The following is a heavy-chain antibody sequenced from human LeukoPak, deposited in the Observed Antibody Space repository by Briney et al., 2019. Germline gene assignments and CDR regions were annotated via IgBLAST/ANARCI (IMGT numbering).Heavy chain of an antibody. D-gene: IGHD6-13*01. Sequence: PPQTLSLTCTVSGGSISSGGYYWSWIRQHPGKGLEWIGYIYYSGSTYYNPSLKSRVTISVDTSKNQFSLKLSSVTAADTAVYYCARLGSGYSSSWSLRNAFDIWGQGTMVTVSS. CDR1: GGSISSGGYY. J-gene: IGHJ3*02. CDR3: ARLGSGYSSSWSLRNAFDI. CDR2: IYYSGST. V-gene: IGHV4-31*03.